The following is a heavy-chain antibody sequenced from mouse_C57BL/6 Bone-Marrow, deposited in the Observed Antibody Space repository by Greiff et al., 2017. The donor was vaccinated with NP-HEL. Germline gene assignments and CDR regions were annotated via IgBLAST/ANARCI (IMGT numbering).Heavy chain of an antibody. J-gene: IGHJ1*03. Sequence: QVQLQQPGAELVMPGASVKLSCKASGYTFTSYWMHWVKQRPGQGLEWIGEIDPSDSYTNYNQKFKGKSTLTVDKSSSTAYMQLSSLTSEDSAVYYCARSGGYYIYWYFDVWGTGTTVTVSS. V-gene: IGHV1-69*01. CDR3: ARSGGYYIYWYFDV. D-gene: IGHD2-3*01. CDR1: GYTFTSYW. CDR2: IDPSDSYT.